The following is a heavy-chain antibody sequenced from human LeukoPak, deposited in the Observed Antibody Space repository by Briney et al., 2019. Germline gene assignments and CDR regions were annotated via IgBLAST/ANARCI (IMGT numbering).Heavy chain of an antibody. D-gene: IGHD3-22*01. V-gene: IGHV3-30*02. CDR1: GFTFRSYG. CDR3: AKDRAQSYYDKSGYYLDALDV. J-gene: IGHJ3*01. Sequence: QPGGSLRLSCAASGFTFRSYGMHWVRQAPGKGLEGVTFIRYDGSNKYYTDSVKGRFTISRDNSKNTLYLQMDSLRAEDTAVYYCAKDRAQSYYDKSGYYLDALDVWGQGTMVAVSS. CDR2: IRYDGSNK.